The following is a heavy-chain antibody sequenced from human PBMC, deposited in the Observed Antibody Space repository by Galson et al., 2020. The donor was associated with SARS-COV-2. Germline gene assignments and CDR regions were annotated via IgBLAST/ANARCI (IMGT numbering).Heavy chain of an antibody. Sequence: GESLKISCAASGFTFSSYGMHWVRQAPGKGLEWVAVISYDGSNKYYADSVKGRFTISRDNSKNTLYLQMNSLRAEDTAVYYCARDARYYYDSSGYEGSFYFDYWGQGTLVTVSS. CDR2: ISYDGSNK. V-gene: IGHV3-30*03. CDR1: GFTFSSYG. J-gene: IGHJ4*02. CDR3: ARDARYYYDSSGYEGSFYFDY. D-gene: IGHD3-22*01.